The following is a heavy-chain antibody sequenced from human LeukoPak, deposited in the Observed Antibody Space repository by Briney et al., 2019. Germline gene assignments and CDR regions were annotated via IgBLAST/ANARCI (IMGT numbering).Heavy chain of an antibody. Sequence: SETLSLTCAVSGASFSGYYWNWIRQPPGKGLEWIGEISHSGSTNYNPSLKSRVTISVDASNKQFSLKLSSVTAADTAVYYCARVYGGVWGSSRYWYNRFDPWGQGTLVTVSS. CDR3: ARVYGGVWGSSRYWYNRFDP. D-gene: IGHD3-16*02. CDR1: GASFSGYY. J-gene: IGHJ5*02. CDR2: ISHSGST. V-gene: IGHV4-34*01.